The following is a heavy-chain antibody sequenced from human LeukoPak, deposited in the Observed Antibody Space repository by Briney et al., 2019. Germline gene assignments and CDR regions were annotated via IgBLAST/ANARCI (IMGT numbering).Heavy chain of an antibody. Sequence: ASVKVSCKASGYTFTSYAMHWVRQAPGQRLEWMGWINAGNGNTKYSQKFQGRVTITRDTSASTAYMEPSSLRSEDTAVYYCARSHRFLYYDYVRGFDIWGQGTMVTVSS. J-gene: IGHJ3*02. V-gene: IGHV1-3*01. CDR1: GYTFTSYA. CDR2: INAGNGNT. D-gene: IGHD3-16*01. CDR3: ARSHRFLYYDYVRGFDI.